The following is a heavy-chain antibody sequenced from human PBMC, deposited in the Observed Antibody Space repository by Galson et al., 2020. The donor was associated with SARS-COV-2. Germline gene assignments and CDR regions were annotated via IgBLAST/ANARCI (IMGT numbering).Heavy chain of an antibody. CDR2: IWYDGSNK. CDR1: GFTFSSYG. V-gene: IGHV3-33*01. D-gene: IGHD6-19*01. J-gene: IGHJ4*02. CDR3: ARDQIGGYSSGSDYFDY. Sequence: QAGGSLRLSCAASGFTFSSYGMHWVRQAPGKGLEWVAVIWYDGSNKYYADSVKGRFTISRDNSKNTLYLQMNSLRAEDTAVYYCARDQIGGYSSGSDYFDYWGQGTLVTVSS.